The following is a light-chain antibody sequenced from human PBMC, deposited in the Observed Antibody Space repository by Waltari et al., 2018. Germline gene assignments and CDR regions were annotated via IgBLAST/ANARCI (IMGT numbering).Light chain of an antibody. CDR3: NSRDSSGNHLEV. Sequence: SSELTQDPAVSVALGQTVRITCQGDSLRSYYASWYQQKPGQAPVLVISGKNNRPSGIPDRFSGSSSGNTASLTITGAQAEGEADYYCNSRDSSGNHLEVFGGGTKLTVL. J-gene: IGLJ2*01. V-gene: IGLV3-19*01. CDR2: GKN. CDR1: SLRSYY.